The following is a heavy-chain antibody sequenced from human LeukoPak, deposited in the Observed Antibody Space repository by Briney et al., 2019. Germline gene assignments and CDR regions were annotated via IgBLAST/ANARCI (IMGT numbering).Heavy chain of an antibody. D-gene: IGHD6-19*01. Sequence: PSETLSLTCTVSGGSISSYYWSWIRQPPGKGLEWIGYIYYSGSTNYNPSLKSRVTISVDMSKNQFSLKLSSVTAADTAVYYCARSIAVAGLTWFDPWGQGTLVTVSS. V-gene: IGHV4-59*01. CDR3: ARSIAVAGLTWFDP. CDR2: IYYSGST. J-gene: IGHJ5*02. CDR1: GGSISSYY.